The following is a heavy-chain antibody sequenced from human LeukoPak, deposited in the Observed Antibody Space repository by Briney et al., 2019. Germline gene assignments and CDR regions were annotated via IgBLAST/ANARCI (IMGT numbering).Heavy chain of an antibody. CDR1: GGSISSYY. D-gene: IGHD3-16*01. CDR3: ARDSTIKGGFDY. V-gene: IGHV4-59*01. Sequence: SETLSLTCTVSGGSISSYYWSWIRQPPGKGLEWIGYIYYSGSTNYNPSLKSRVTISVDTSKNQFSLKLSSVTAADTAVYYCARDSTIKGGFDYWGQGTLVTVSS. J-gene: IGHJ4*02. CDR2: IYYSGST.